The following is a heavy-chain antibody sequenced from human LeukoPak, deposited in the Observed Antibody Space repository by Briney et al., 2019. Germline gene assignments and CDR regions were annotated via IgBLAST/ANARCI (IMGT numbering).Heavy chain of an antibody. D-gene: IGHD4-17*01. J-gene: IGHJ4*02. CDR2: INAGNGNT. CDR1: GYTFTSYA. CDR3: ARDFRYGDYVRARYYFDY. V-gene: IGHV1-3*01. Sequence: GASVKVSCKASGYTFTSYAMHWVRQAPGQRLEWMGWINAGNGNTKYSQKFQGRVTITRDTSASTAYMELSSLRSEDKAVYYCARDFRYGDYVRARYYFDYWGQGTLVTVSS.